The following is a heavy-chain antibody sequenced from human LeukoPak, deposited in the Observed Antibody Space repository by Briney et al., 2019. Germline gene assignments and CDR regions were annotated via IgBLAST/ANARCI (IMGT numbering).Heavy chain of an antibody. CDR1: GGSISSGGYY. J-gene: IGHJ4*02. V-gene: IGHV4-30-2*03. D-gene: IGHD3-10*01. CDR3: ARLGVRKGSSKPLFDY. CDR2: IYYSGST. Sequence: PSETLSLTCTVSGGSISSGGYYWSWIRQPPGKGLEWIGSIYYSGSTYYKPSLKSRVTISVDTSKNQFSLKLSSVTAADTAVYYCARLGVRKGSSKPLFDYWGQGTLVTVSS.